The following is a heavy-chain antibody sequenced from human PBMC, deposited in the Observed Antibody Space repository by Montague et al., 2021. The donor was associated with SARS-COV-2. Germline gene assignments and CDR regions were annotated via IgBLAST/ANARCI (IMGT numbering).Heavy chain of an antibody. J-gene: IGHJ4*02. CDR1: GDSISSSSYY. V-gene: IGHV4-39*02. CDR3: VRDGYTHVDY. CDR2: KHYSGIT. Sequence: SETLSLTRTVSGDSISSSSYYWGWIRQPPGKGLEWIGNKHYSGITYNNPSLKTRVAMSVDTSKNQFSLKLSSVTAADTAVYYCVRDGYTHVDYWGQGTLVTVSS. D-gene: IGHD5-24*01.